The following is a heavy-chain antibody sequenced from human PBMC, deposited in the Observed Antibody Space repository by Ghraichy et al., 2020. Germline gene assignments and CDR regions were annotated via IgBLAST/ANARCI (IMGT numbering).Heavy chain of an antibody. CDR2: ISGSGGST. CDR1: GFTFSSYA. V-gene: IGHV3-23*01. Sequence: GGSLRLSCAASGFTFSSYAMSWVRQAPGKGLEWVSAISGSGGSTYYADSVKGRFTISRDNSKNTLYLQMNSLRAEDTAVYYCAKDLVLVRDTAMVGYYYGMDVWGQGTTVTVSS. D-gene: IGHD5-18*01. J-gene: IGHJ6*02. CDR3: AKDLVLVRDTAMVGYYYGMDV.